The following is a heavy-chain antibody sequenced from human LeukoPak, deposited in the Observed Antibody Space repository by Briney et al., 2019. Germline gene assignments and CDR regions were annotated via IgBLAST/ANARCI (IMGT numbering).Heavy chain of an antibody. J-gene: IGHJ3*02. D-gene: IGHD2-2*01. CDR2: IYYSGST. CDR1: GGSINNYY. Sequence: PSETLSLTCTVSGGSINNYYWSWIRQPPGKGLEWIGYIYYSGSTNYNPSLKSRVTISVDTSKNQLSLKLSSVTAADTAVYYCARGALVPAAIFRAFDIWGQGTMVTVSS. V-gene: IGHV4-59*01. CDR3: ARGALVPAAIFRAFDI.